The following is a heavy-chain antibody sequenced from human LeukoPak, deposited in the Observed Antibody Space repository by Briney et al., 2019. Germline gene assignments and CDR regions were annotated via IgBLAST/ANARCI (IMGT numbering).Heavy chain of an antibody. CDR3: ARDSFYYDSSGTFDY. J-gene: IGHJ4*02. D-gene: IGHD3-22*01. CDR2: ISAYNGNT. CDR1: GYTFTSYG. V-gene: IGHV1-18*01. Sequence: ASVKVTCKASGYTFTSYGISWVRQAPGQGLEWMGWISAYNGNTNYAQKLQGRVTMTTDTSTSTAYMELRSLRSDDTAVYYCARDSFYYDSSGTFDYWGQGTLVTVSS.